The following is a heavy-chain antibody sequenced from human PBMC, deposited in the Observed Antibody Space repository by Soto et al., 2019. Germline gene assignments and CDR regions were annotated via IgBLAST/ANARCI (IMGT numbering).Heavy chain of an antibody. CDR3: AGGITIFGVVSRPHYYYYGMDV. CDR1: GGTFSSYA. V-gene: IGHV1-69*01. CDR2: IIPIFGTA. D-gene: IGHD3-3*01. Sequence: QVQLVPSGAEVKKPGSSVKVSCKASGGTFSSYAISLVRQAPGQGLEWIGGIIPIFGTANYAQKLQGRVTITEDESPSTAYMELSSLRSEDTAVYYWAGGITIFGVVSRPHYYYYGMDVWGQGTTVTVSS. J-gene: IGHJ6*02.